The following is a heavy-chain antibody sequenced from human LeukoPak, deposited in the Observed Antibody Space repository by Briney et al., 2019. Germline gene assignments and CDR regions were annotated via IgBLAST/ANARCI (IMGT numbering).Heavy chain of an antibody. J-gene: IGHJ4*02. D-gene: IGHD6-6*01. CDR3: AWGQPVPDY. CDR2: IYYSGST. V-gene: IGHV4-59*01. CDR1: GGSISSYY. Sequence: SETLSLTCTVSGGSISSYYWSWIRQPPGKGLEWIGYIYYSGSTNYNPSLKSRVTISVDTSKNQFSLKLSSVTAADTAVYYCAWGQPVPDYWGQGTLVTVSS.